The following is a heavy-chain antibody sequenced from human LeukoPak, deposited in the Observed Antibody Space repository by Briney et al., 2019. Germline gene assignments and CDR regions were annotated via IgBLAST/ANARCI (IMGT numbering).Heavy chain of an antibody. Sequence: PGGSLRLSCAASGFTFSSYSMNWVRQAPGKGLEWVSSISSSSSYIYYADSVKGRFTISRDNAKNSLYLQMNSLRAEDTAVYYCARGDSSGYYLEYFDYWGQGTLVTVSS. CDR2: ISSSSSYI. J-gene: IGHJ4*02. CDR1: GFTFSSYS. CDR3: ARGDSSGYYLEYFDY. D-gene: IGHD3-22*01. V-gene: IGHV3-21*01.